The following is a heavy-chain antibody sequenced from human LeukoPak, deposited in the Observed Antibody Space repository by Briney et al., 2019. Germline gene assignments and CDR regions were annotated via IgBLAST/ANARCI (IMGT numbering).Heavy chain of an antibody. V-gene: IGHV3-9*03. CDR3: AKDGIAKDIVVVPAAHFDY. D-gene: IGHD2-2*01. CDR2: ISWNSGSI. Sequence: GRSLRLSCAASGFTFDDYAMHWVRQAPGKGLEWVSGISWNSGSIGYADSVKGRFTISRDNAKNSLYLQMNSLRAEDMALYYCAKDGIAKDIVVVPAAHFDYWSQGTLVTVSS. J-gene: IGHJ4*02. CDR1: GFTFDDYA.